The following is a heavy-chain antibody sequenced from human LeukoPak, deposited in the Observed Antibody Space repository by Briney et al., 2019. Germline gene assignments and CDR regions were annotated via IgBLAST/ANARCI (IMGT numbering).Heavy chain of an antibody. J-gene: IGHJ5*02. CDR1: GFKFDDYG. CDR2: INWNGGSR. V-gene: IGHV3-20*01. Sequence: GGSLRLSCAASGFKFDDYGMSWVRQVPGKGLEWVSGINWNGGSRGYADSVKGRFTISRDNAKNSVYLQMNSLRSEDTAFYHCARDRCSSTSCYNTPRFDPWGQGTLVTVSS. D-gene: IGHD2-2*02. CDR3: ARDRCSSTSCYNTPRFDP.